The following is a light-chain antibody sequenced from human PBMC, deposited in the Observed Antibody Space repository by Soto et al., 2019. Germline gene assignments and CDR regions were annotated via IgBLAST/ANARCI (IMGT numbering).Light chain of an antibody. CDR2: GAS. J-gene: IGKJ1*01. CDR3: QQYGTSPDWERWP. CDR1: QSIHSSN. Sequence: EIVLTQSPGTLSLSPGERATLSCRASQSIHSSNLAWYQQKPGRAPRLLIYGASSRATGIPDRFSGYGSGTDFTLTISTLEPEDFAVYYCQQYGTSPDWERWPFGQGTKVEV. V-gene: IGKV3-20*01.